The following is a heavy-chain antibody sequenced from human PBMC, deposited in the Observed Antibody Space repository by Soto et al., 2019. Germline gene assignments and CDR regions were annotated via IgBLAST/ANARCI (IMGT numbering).Heavy chain of an antibody. D-gene: IGHD1-26*01. CDR1: GFTFSSYA. Sequence: EVQLLESGGGLVQPGGSLRLSCAASGFTFSSYAMSWVRQAPGKGLEWVSAISGSGGSTYYADSVKGRFTISRDNSKNPLYLQMNILRAEDTAVYYFAKDPLMGALGPRYLGQGTLVTVSS. CDR2: ISGSGGST. CDR3: AKDPLMGALGPRY. J-gene: IGHJ4*02. V-gene: IGHV3-23*01.